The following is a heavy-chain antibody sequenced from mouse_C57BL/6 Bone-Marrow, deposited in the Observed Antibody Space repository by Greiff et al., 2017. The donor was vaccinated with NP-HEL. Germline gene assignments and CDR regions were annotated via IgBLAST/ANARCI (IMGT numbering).Heavy chain of an antibody. CDR1: GYTFTSYW. V-gene: IGHV1-69*01. J-gene: IGHJ3*01. Sequence: QVQLQQSGAELVMPGASVKLSCKASGYTFTSYWMHWVKQRPGQGLEWIGEIDPSDSYTNYNQKFKGKSTLTVDKSSSTAYMQLSSLTSEDSAVYYCARGRWLLSFAYWGQGTLVTVSA. CDR3: ARGRWLLSFAY. CDR2: IDPSDSYT. D-gene: IGHD2-3*01.